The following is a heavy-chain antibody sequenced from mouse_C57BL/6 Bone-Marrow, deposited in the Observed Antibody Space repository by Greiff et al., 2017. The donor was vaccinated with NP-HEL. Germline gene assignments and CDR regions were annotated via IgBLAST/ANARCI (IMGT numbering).Heavy chain of an antibody. CDR3: TNWDDYYAMDY. Sequence: VQLQQSGAELVRPGASVKLSCTASGFNITDDYMHWVKQRPEQGLEWIGWIDPENGDTEYASKFQGKATITADTSSNTAYLQLSSLTSEDTAVYYCTNWDDYYAMDYWGQGTSVTVSS. D-gene: IGHD4-1*01. CDR1: GFNITDDY. CDR2: IDPENGDT. V-gene: IGHV14-4*01. J-gene: IGHJ4*01.